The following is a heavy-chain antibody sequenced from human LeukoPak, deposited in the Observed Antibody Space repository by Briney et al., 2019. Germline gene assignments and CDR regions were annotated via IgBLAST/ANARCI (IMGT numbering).Heavy chain of an antibody. Sequence: GGSLRLSCAASGFTLSSYEMNWVRQAPGKGLEWVSYISSSGSTIYYADSVKGRFTISRDNAKDSLYLQMNSPRAEDTAVYYCASSYSGSSFEPFDYWGQGTLVTVSS. D-gene: IGHD1-26*01. CDR1: GFTLSSYE. J-gene: IGHJ4*02. V-gene: IGHV3-48*03. CDR2: ISSSGSTI. CDR3: ASSYSGSSFEPFDY.